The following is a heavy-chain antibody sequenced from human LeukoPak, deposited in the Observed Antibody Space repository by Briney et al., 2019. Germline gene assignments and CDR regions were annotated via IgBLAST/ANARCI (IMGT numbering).Heavy chain of an antibody. CDR3: ATPQPSHDSSGYRWFDP. CDR1: GYTLTELS. V-gene: IGHV1-24*01. D-gene: IGHD3-22*01. CDR2: FDPEDGET. J-gene: IGHJ5*02. Sequence: GASAKVSCKVSGYTLTELSMHWVRQAPGKGLEWMGGFDPEDGETIYAQKFQGRVTMTEDTSTDTAYMELSSLRSEDTAVYYCATPQPSHDSSGYRWFDPWGQGTLVTVSS.